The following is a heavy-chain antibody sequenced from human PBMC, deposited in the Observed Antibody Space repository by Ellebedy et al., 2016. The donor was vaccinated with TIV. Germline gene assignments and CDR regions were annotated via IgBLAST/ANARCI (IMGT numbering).Heavy chain of an antibody. CDR2: MYHSGSA. V-gene: IGHV4-59*01. Sequence: MPSETLSLTCTVSGGSITSYFWTWIRQPPGKGLEWIGYMYHSGSANYNPSLKSRVTISVDTSKNQFSLNLRYWTAADTDVYYCVRERGETYGHGMDVWGQGTTVTVSS. J-gene: IGHJ6*02. D-gene: IGHD5-18*01. CDR3: VRERGETYGHGMDV. CDR1: GGSITSYF.